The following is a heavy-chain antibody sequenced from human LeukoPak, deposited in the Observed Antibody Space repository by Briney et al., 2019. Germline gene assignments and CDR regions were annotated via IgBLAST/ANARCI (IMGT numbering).Heavy chain of an antibody. CDR2: IYGAGAAIT. V-gene: IGHV3-53*01. CDR3: ARDLGD. CDR1: GFDVSNHY. Sequence: GGSLRLSCATSGFDVSNHYMSWVRQAPGKGLEWVSVIYGAGAAITYHIESVKGRFTISRDNSRNTIYLQMNGLRAEDTAIYYCARDLGDWGQGTLVTVSS. J-gene: IGHJ4*02.